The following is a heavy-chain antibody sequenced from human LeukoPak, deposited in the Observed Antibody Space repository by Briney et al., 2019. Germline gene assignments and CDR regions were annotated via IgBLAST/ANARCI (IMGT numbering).Heavy chain of an antibody. Sequence: ASVTVSCKASGYTFTTYSISWVRQAPGQGLEWMGWISGYNGNTYYAQKFQGRVTMTTDTSTSTAYMELRSLRSDDTAVYYCAREEGAPIAAANIWGLGTMVTVSS. D-gene: IGHD6-13*01. CDR2: ISGYNGNT. V-gene: IGHV1-18*01. CDR1: GYTFTTYS. J-gene: IGHJ3*02. CDR3: AREEGAPIAAANI.